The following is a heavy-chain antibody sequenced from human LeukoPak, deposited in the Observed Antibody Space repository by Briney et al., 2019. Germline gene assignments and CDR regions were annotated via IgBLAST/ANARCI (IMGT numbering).Heavy chain of an antibody. CDR3: AKLWSLAARLEYYYGMDV. CDR1: GFTFSSYG. V-gene: IGHV3-30*18. D-gene: IGHD6-6*01. J-gene: IGHJ6*02. CDR2: ISYDGSNK. Sequence: GRSLRLSCAASGFTFSSYGMHWVRQAPGKGLEWVAVISYDGSNKYYADSVKGRFTISRDNSKNTLYLQMNSLRAEDTAVYYCAKLWSLAARLEYYYGMDVWGQGTTVTVSS.